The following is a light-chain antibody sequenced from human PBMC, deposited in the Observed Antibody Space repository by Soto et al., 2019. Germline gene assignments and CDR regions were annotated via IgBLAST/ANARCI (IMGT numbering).Light chain of an antibody. CDR2: HIF. Sequence: EIVITQSPATLSVSPGERATLSCRASQSVGSALAWYQQKPGQAPRLVIYHIFTRATGVPTRISGSGSGTEFTLTVSSLQPEDLATYFCQQLNSYPLTFGGGTKVDIK. V-gene: IGKV3D-15*01. CDR1: QSVGSA. J-gene: IGKJ4*01. CDR3: QQLNSYPLT.